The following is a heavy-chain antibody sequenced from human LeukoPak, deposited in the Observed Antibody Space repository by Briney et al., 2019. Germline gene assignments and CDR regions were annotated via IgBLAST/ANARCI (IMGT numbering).Heavy chain of an antibody. D-gene: IGHD3-10*01. Sequence: SETLSLTCAVYGGSFSGYYWSWIRQPPGKGLEWIGEINHSGSTNYNPSLKSRVTISVDTSKNQFSLKLSSVTAADTAVYYCARRSITMVRGVHTRYYYYMDVWGKGTTVIISS. J-gene: IGHJ6*03. CDR2: INHSGST. CDR1: GGSFSGYY. V-gene: IGHV4-34*01. CDR3: ARRSITMVRGVHTRYYYYMDV.